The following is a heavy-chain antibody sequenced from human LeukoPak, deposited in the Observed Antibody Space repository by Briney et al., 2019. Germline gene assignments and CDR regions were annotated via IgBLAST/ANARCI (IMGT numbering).Heavy chain of an antibody. Sequence: SETLSLTCTVSGGSISSYYWSWIRQPPGKGLEWIGYIYYSGSTNYNPSLKSRVTISVDTSKNQFSLKLSSVTAAHTAVYYCARGPYGYVDYWGQGTLVTVSS. CDR1: GGSISSYY. CDR2: IYYSGST. CDR3: ARGPYGYVDY. V-gene: IGHV4-59*01. D-gene: IGHD3-10*01. J-gene: IGHJ4*02.